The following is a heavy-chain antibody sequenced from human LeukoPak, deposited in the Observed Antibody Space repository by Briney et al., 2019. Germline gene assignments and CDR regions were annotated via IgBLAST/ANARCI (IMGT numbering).Heavy chain of an antibody. Sequence: SGPTLVEPTQTLTLTCTFSGFSLSTSEVGVGWIRQPPGKALEWLALIYWNDDKRYSPSLKSRLIITQDTSKNQVVLTMTNMDPVDTATYYCAHRRAQLWLQGGGYFDYWGQGALVTVSS. CDR3: AHRRAQLWLQGGGYFDY. CDR2: IYWNDDK. J-gene: IGHJ4*02. V-gene: IGHV2-5*01. D-gene: IGHD5-18*01. CDR1: GFSLSTSEVG.